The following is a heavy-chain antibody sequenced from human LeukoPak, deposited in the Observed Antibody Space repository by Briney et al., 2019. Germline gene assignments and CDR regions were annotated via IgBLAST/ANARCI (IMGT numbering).Heavy chain of an antibody. D-gene: IGHD3-22*01. CDR3: AKTYNYYDSSGYPDY. CDR1: GFTFTDYY. CDR2: IGKRGTDI. Sequence: GGSLRLSCAASGFTFTDYYMSWVRQAPGKGLEWISYIGKRGTDINYADSVKGRFTVSRDNAKSSLFLQMDNLRAEDTAVYYCAKTYNYYDSSGYPDYWGQGTLVTVSS. J-gene: IGHJ4*02. V-gene: IGHV3-11*01.